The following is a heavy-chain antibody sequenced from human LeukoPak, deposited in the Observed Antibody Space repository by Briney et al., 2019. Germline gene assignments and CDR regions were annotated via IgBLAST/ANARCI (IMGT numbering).Heavy chain of an antibody. Sequence: GGSLRLSCTASGFTFSNSDMNWVRQAPGKGLEWVSAISGSGGSTYYADSVKGRFTISRDNSKNTLYLQTNSLRAEGTAVYYCAKSIVGAHYYFDYWGQGTLVTVSS. J-gene: IGHJ4*02. V-gene: IGHV3-23*01. D-gene: IGHD1-26*01. CDR2: ISGSGGST. CDR1: GFTFSNSD. CDR3: AKSIVGAHYYFDY.